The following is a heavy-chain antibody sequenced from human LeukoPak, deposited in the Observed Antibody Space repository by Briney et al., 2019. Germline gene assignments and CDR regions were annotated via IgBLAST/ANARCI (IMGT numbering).Heavy chain of an antibody. CDR2: IYRSGST. J-gene: IGHJ3*02. V-gene: IGHV4-30-2*01. Sequence: SETLSLTCADSGGSISSGGYSWSWIRQPPGKGLEWIGYIYRSGSTYYNPSLKSRVTISVDRSKNQFSLKLSSVTAADTAVYYCARGWDYYDSSGYAFDIWGQGTMVTVSS. D-gene: IGHD3-22*01. CDR3: ARGWDYYDSSGYAFDI. CDR1: GGSISSGGYS.